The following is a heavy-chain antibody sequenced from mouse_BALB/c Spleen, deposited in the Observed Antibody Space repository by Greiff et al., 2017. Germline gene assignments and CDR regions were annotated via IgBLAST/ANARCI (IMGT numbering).Heavy chain of an antibody. CDR3: ARSGRFYAMDS. Sequence: QVQLQQSGPELVKPGASVRISCKASGYTFTSYYIHWVKQRPGQGLEWIGWIYPGNVNTKYNEKFKGKATLTADKSSSTAYMQLSSLTSEDSAVYFCARSGRFYAMDSWGQGTSVTVSS. CDR2: IYPGNVNT. CDR1: GYTFTSYY. D-gene: IGHD3-1*01. V-gene: IGHV1S56*01. J-gene: IGHJ4*01.